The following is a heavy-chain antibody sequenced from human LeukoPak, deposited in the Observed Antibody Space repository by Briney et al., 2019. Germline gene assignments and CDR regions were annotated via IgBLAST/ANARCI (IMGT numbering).Heavy chain of an antibody. CDR2: INAGNGNT. Sequence: ASVKVSCKASGYTFTSYAMHWARQAPGQRLEWMGWINAGNGNTKYSQKFQGRVTITRDTSASTAYMELSSLRSEDTAVYYCARDSNPDYDILTGYPDYWGQGTLVTVSS. CDR3: ARDSNPDYDILTGYPDY. J-gene: IGHJ4*02. CDR1: GYTFTSYA. V-gene: IGHV1-3*01. D-gene: IGHD3-9*01.